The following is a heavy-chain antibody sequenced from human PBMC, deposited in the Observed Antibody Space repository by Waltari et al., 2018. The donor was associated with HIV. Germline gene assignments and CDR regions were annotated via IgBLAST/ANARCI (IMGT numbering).Heavy chain of an antibody. CDR1: GDMFSSYS. CDR3: ARVVMVVAATSYAFDI. V-gene: IGHV1-69*01. J-gene: IGHJ3*02. Sequence: QVQLVQSGAEVKKPGSSVKVSCKASGDMFSSYSITWVRQAPGQGLEWMGGILPILATANYAQKFQGRVTITADASTSTAYMDLSSLTSEDTAVYYCARVVMVVAATSYAFDIWGQGTMVTVSS. CDR2: ILPILATA. D-gene: IGHD2-15*01.